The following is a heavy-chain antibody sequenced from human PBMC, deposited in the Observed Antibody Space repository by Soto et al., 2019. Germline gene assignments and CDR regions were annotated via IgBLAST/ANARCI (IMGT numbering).Heavy chain of an antibody. V-gene: IGHV3-23*01. J-gene: IGHJ4*02. CDR2: ISGGGGST. CDR3: AKDPGPRLEGPTRVFDF. Sequence: EVQLLESGGGLVQPRGSLRLSCAASGFTFSSYAMSWVRQAPGKGLEWASGISGGGGSTYYADSVKGRFTVSRDNSKNTLYLQMSSLRAEDTAIYYCAKDPGPRLEGPTRVFDFWGQGTLLTVSS. D-gene: IGHD1-1*01. CDR1: GFTFSSYA.